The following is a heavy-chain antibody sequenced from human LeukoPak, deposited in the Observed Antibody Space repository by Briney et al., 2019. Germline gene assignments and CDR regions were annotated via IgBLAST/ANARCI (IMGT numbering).Heavy chain of an antibody. J-gene: IGHJ4*02. V-gene: IGHV3-23*01. CDR3: SREGVSSSGWYADY. CDR1: AFTFSSST. Sequence: PGGSLRLSCAASAFTFSSSTMNWVRQAPGKGLEWVSTLSGPGDTTYYADSVKGRFTISRDNSKNTLYLQMNSLRAEDTAVYYCSREGVSSSGWYADYWGQGTLVTVSS. D-gene: IGHD6-19*01. CDR2: LSGPGDTT.